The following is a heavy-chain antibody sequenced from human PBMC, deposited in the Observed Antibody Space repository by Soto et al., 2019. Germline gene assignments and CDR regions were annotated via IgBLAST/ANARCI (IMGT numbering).Heavy chain of an antibody. CDR2: VHYSGST. V-gene: IGHV4-59*01. J-gene: IGHJ4*02. Sequence: PSETLSLTCTVSGGSLSSYYWSWIRQPPGKGLEWIGYVHYSGSTNYNPSLKSRVTISVDTSKNQFSLRLSSVTAADTAVYYCARVDYDVLTGYYFDYWGQGTLVTVPQ. D-gene: IGHD3-9*01. CDR3: ARVDYDVLTGYYFDY. CDR1: GGSLSSYY.